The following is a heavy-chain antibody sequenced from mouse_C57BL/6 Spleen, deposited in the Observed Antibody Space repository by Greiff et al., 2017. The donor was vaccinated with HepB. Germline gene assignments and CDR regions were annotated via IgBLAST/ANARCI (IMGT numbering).Heavy chain of an antibody. Sequence: EVHLVESEGGLVQPGSSMKLSCTASGFTFSDYYMAWVRQVPEKGLEWVANINYDGSSTYYLDSLKSRFIISRDNAKNILYLQMSSLKSEDTATYYCARSYYGSNYAMDYWGQGTSVTVSS. CDR3: ARSYYGSNYAMDY. CDR2: INYDGSST. CDR1: GFTFSDYY. J-gene: IGHJ4*01. V-gene: IGHV5-16*01. D-gene: IGHD1-1*01.